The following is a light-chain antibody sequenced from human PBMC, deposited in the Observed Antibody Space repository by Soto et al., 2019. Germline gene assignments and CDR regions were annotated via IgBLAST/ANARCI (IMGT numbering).Light chain of an antibody. CDR3: AAWDGSLSGWV. CDR2: RND. CDR1: SSNIGSKY. J-gene: IGLJ3*02. Sequence: QSVLTQPPSASGTPGQRVTISCSGSSSNIGSKYVYWYQQLPGTAPKLLIYRNDQRPSGVPDRFSGSKSDTSASLAISGLRYEDEADYYCAAWDGSLSGWVFGGGTKLTVL. V-gene: IGLV1-47*01.